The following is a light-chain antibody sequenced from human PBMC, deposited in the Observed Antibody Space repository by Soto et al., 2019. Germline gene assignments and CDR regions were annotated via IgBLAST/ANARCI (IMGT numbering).Light chain of an antibody. CDR3: QKFDRWPWT. CDR1: QSVSSN. Sequence: EILMTQSPATLSVSPGEAATLSCRASQSVSSNLAWYQQKPGQAPRLLIYGASTRATGIPARFSGSGSGTEFTLTINSLQSEDFAVYYCQKFDRWPWTFGQGSKVDIK. V-gene: IGKV3-15*01. J-gene: IGKJ1*01. CDR2: GAS.